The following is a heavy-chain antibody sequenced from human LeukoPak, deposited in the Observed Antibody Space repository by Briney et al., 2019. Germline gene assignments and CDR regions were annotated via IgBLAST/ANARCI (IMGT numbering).Heavy chain of an antibody. CDR2: IYYSEST. D-gene: IGHD3-22*01. CDR1: GGSISSGGYY. CDR3: ARGAHYYDSSYFDY. V-gene: IGHV4-31*03. Sequence: TLSLTCTVCGGSISSGGYYWSWTRHHPGEGLEWFGYIYYSESTYYNPSLKSRVTISVDTSKKQFSLKLNSVTAADTAVYYCARGAHYYDSSYFDYGGQGTLVTVSS. J-gene: IGHJ4*02.